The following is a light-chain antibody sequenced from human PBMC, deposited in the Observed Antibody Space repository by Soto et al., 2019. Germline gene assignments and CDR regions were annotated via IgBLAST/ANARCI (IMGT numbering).Light chain of an antibody. V-gene: IGKV3-20*01. CDR3: QQYGSSPYT. CDR2: GAA. Sequence: EIVLTHSPGALSLSPGESATLSCRASQSVSSRVLAWYQQKPGQAPRLLMYGAASRATGMPDRFSGTGSGTDFTLTISRLEPEDFSVYYCQQYGSSPYTFGLGSKPEIK. CDR1: QSVSSRV. J-gene: IGKJ2*01.